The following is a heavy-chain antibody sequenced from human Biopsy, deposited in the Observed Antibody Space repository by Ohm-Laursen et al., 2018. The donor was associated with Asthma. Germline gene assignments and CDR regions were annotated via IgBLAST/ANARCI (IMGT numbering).Heavy chain of an antibody. V-gene: IGHV1-69*01. J-gene: IGHJ4*02. CDR3: ARKAGSCISRTCYSLDF. D-gene: IGHD2-2*01. CDR1: GGTFNTYV. CDR2: INSVFGTT. Sequence: SSVKVACKSLGGTFNTYVIGWVRQAPRQGLEWMGWINSVFGTTTYPQKFQDRVTITADDSTSTVYMELSSLRSEDTAVYYCARKAGSCISRTCYSLDFWGQGTLVTVSS.